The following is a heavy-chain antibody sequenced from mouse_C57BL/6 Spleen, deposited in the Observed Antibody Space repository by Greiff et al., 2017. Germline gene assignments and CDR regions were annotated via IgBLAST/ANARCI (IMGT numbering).Heavy chain of an antibody. J-gene: IGHJ2*01. D-gene: IGHD1-1*01. CDR1: GYTFTSYW. CDR3: ARRYYGSSYEYYFDY. CDR2: IYPGSGST. V-gene: IGHV1-55*01. Sequence: QVQLQQSGAELVKPGASVKMSCKASGYTFTSYWITWVKQRPGQGLEWIGDIYPGSGSTNYNEKFKSKATLTVDTSSSTAYMQLSSLTSEDSAVYYCARRYYGSSYEYYFDYWGQGTTLTVSS.